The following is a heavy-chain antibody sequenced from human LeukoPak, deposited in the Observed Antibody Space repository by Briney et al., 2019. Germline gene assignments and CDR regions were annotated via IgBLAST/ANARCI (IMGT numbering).Heavy chain of an antibody. Sequence: SETLSLTCTVSGGSISSYYWSWVRQPPGKGLEWIGYIYYSGSTNYNPSLKSRVTISVDTSKNQFSLKLSSVTAADTAVYYCARGDSSGARKYYYYYMDVWGKGTTVTVSS. V-gene: IGHV4-59*01. J-gene: IGHJ6*03. D-gene: IGHD1-14*01. CDR2: IYYSGST. CDR1: GGSISSYY. CDR3: ARGDSSGARKYYYYYMDV.